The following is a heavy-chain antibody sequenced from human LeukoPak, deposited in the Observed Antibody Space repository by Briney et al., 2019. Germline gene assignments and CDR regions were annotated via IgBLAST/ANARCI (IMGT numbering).Heavy chain of an antibody. D-gene: IGHD4-17*01. V-gene: IGHV3-53*01. J-gene: IGHJ3*02. Sequence: GGSLRLSCAASGFTVSGHPMSWVRQAPGKGLEWVSVIYRGGNTYYADSVKGRFTISTDNSKNTLYLQMNSLRAEDTAVYYCAKAYGDYYGSHAFDIWGQGTMVTVSS. CDR1: GFTVSGHP. CDR2: IYRGGNT. CDR3: AKAYGDYYGSHAFDI.